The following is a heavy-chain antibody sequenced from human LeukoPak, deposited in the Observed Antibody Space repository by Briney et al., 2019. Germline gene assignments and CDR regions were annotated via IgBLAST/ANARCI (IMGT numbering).Heavy chain of an antibody. J-gene: IGHJ3*02. CDR3: ARESYDYVWGSYRYSAHDAFDI. CDR1: GFTFSSYW. D-gene: IGHD3-16*02. V-gene: IGHV3-7*01. Sequence: GGSLRLFCAASGFTFSSYWMSWVRQAPGKGLEWVANIKQDGSEKYYVDSVKGRFTISRDNAKNSLYLQMNSLRAEDTAVYYCARESYDYVWGSYRYSAHDAFDIWGQGTMVTVSS. CDR2: IKQDGSEK.